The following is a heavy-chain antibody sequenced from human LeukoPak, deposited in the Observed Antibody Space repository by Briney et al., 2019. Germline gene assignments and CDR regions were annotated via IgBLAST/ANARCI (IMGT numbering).Heavy chain of an antibody. J-gene: IGHJ6*02. CDR3: ARDSREMDV. CDR1: GFTFSRFA. Sequence: GGSLRLSCAASGFTFSRFAIHWVRQAPGKGLEWLAIVSYDEKSDYYADSVKGRFTISKDNSRNTAYLQINSLRIEDTAIYFCARDSREMDVWGQGTTVTVSS. V-gene: IGHV3-30*04. CDR2: VSYDEKSD.